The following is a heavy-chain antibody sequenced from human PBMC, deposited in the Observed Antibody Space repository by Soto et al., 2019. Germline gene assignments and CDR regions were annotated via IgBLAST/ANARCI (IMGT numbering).Heavy chain of an antibody. V-gene: IGHV3-66*01. Sequence: EVQLVESGGGMVQPGGSLRLSCAASGLTVSRNYMAWVRQAPGKGLDWVSVTYADGTTNYADSVKGRFSISRDSSKNTVYLPMHSLKAADTSVYYCARWIMGSGGLDYWGRGTRVTVS. CDR3: ARWIMGSGGLDY. CDR2: TYADGTT. J-gene: IGHJ4*02. CDR1: GLTVSRNY. D-gene: IGHD2-2*03.